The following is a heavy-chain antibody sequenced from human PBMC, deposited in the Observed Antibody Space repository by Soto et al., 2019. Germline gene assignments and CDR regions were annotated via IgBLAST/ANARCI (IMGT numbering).Heavy chain of an antibody. CDR1: GFTFSSYA. J-gene: IGHJ4*02. V-gene: IGHV3-23*01. D-gene: IGHD2-8*01. CDR3: AKDLGYCTNGVCPYPLDY. Sequence: EVQLLESGGGLVQPGGSLRLSCAASGFTFSSYAMSWVRQAPGKGLEWVSAISGSGGSTYYAGSVKGRFTISRDNSKNTLYLQMNSLRAEDTAVYYCAKDLGYCTNGVCPYPLDYWGQGTLVTVSS. CDR2: ISGSGGST.